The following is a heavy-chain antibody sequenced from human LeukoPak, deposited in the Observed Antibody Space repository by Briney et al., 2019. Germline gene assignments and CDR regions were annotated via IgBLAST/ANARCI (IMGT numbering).Heavy chain of an antibody. Sequence: GGSLRLSCAASGFTFSSYSMNWVRQAPGKGLEWVSSISSSNIYIYYADSVKGRFTISRDNAKNSLYLQMNSLRAEDTALYYCARDGCSSTSCYIGDYFDYWGQGTLVIASS. V-gene: IGHV3-21*01. D-gene: IGHD2-2*02. J-gene: IGHJ4*02. CDR1: GFTFSSYS. CDR2: ISSSNIYI. CDR3: ARDGCSSTSCYIGDYFDY.